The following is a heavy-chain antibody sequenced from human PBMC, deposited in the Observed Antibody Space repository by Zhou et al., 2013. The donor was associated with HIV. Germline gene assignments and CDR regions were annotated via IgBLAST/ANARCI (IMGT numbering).Heavy chain of an antibody. J-gene: IGHJ4*02. V-gene: IGHV1-69*05. CDR1: GGTSSSYA. CDR3: ARGAGGNSWLTYFDY. D-gene: IGHD2-15*01. Sequence: QVQLVQSGAEVKKPGSSVKVSCKASGGTSSSYAISWVRQAPGQGLEWMGGIIPIFGTAKYAQKFQGRVTITTDESTSTAYMELNSLRFGDTAIYYCARGAGGNSWLTYFDYWGQGTLVIASS. CDR2: IIPIFGTA.